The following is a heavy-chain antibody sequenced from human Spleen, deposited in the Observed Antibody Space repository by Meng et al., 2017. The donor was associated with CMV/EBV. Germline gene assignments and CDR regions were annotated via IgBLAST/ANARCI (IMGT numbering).Heavy chain of an antibody. V-gene: IGHV3-33*03. Sequence: SGFTFTNHGMHWVRQAPGKGLAWVSVIGFDGSNKYYADSVKGRFSISRDNSKNTLYLQMNSLRAEDTAVYYCATSSGYTYGYKLIYWGQGTLVTVSS. CDR1: GFTFTNHG. CDR2: IGFDGSNK. CDR3: ATSSGYTYGYKLIY. D-gene: IGHD5-18*01. J-gene: IGHJ4*02.